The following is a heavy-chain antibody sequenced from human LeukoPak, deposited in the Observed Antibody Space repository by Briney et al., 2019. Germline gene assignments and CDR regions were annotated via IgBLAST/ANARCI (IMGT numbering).Heavy chain of an antibody. J-gene: IGHJ3*02. CDR1: GFTFSSYN. Sequence: GGSLRLSCAASGFTFSSYNMNWLRQAPGKGLEWVSYISGSSSTIYYADSVKGRFTISRDNAKNSLYLQMNSLRPEDTAVYYCARDYDSSGPRDAFDIWGQGTMVTVSS. V-gene: IGHV3-48*04. D-gene: IGHD3-22*01. CDR3: ARDYDSSGPRDAFDI. CDR2: ISGSSSTI.